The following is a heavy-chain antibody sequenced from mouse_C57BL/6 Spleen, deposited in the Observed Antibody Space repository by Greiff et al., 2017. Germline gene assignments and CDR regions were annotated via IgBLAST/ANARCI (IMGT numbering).Heavy chain of an antibody. CDR3: VRHGDSNYVLGAMDY. V-gene: IGHV10-1*01. CDR1: GFSFNTYA. D-gene: IGHD2-5*01. CDR2: IRSKSNNYAT. Sequence: DVQLQESGGGLVQPKGSLKLSCAASGFSFNTYAMNWVRQAPGKGLEWVARIRSKSNNYATYYADSVKDRFTISRDDSESMLYLQMNNLKTEDTAMYYCVRHGDSNYVLGAMDYWGQGTSVTVSS. J-gene: IGHJ4*01.